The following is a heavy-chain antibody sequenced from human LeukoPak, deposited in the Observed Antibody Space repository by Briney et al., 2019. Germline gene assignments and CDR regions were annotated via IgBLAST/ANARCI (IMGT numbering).Heavy chain of an antibody. Sequence: SETLSLTCTVSGGSISSSSYYWGWIRQPPGKGLEWIGSIYYSGSTYYNPSLKSRVTISVDTSKNQFSLKLSSVTAADTAVYYCVRTSGSYFDYWGQGTLVTVSS. V-gene: IGHV4-39*07. CDR1: GGSISSSSYY. CDR2: IYYSGST. CDR3: VRTSGSYFDY. D-gene: IGHD1-26*01. J-gene: IGHJ4*02.